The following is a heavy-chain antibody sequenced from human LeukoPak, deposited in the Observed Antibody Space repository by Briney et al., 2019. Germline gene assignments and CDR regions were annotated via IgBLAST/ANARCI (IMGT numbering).Heavy chain of an antibody. CDR2: IGPGGDI. CDR3: ARRFDS. CDR1: GFSFTAYG. Sequence: GVSLRLSCAASGFSFTAYGMNWVRQAPGRGLEWISYIGPGGDIYYADSVTGRFTVSRDTAKNSLYLQMNGLRVEDTAVYYCARRFDSWGQGTLVTVSS. V-gene: IGHV3-48*01. J-gene: IGHJ4*02.